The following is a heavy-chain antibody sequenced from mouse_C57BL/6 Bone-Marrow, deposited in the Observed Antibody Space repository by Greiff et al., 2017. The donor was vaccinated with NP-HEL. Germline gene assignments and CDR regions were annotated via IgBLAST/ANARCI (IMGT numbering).Heavy chain of an antibody. D-gene: IGHD2-3*01. CDR3: TTGGYYGGYFDV. CDR1: GFNIKDYY. Sequence: VQLQQSGAELVRPGASVKLSCTASGFNIKDYYMHWVKQRPEQGLAWIGWIDPANGDTESASKFQGQATITADPSSNPAYLQLSSLTSEDTAVYYCTTGGYYGGYFDVWGTGTTVTVSS. CDR2: IDPANGDT. V-gene: IGHV14-4*01. J-gene: IGHJ1*03.